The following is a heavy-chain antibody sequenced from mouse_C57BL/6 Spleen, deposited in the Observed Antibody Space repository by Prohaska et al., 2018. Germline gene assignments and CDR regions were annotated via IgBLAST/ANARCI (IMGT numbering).Heavy chain of an antibody. CDR1: GYSITSGYY. J-gene: IGHJ4*01. CDR2: ISYDGSN. D-gene: IGHD2-5*01. Sequence: DVQLQESGPGLVKPSQSLSLTCSVTGYSITSGYYWNWIRQFPGNKLEWMGYISYDGSNNYNPSLKNRISITRDTSKNQFFLKLNSVTTEDTATYYCARREDSNYLYYAMDYWGQGTSVTVSS. CDR3: ARREDSNYLYYAMDY. V-gene: IGHV3-6*01.